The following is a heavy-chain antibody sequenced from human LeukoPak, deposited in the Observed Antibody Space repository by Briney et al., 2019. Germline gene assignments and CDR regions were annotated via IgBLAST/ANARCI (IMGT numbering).Heavy chain of an antibody. CDR3: ARDVGEVTGTHFDF. CDR2: IYYSGST. D-gene: IGHD6-19*01. J-gene: IGHJ4*02. CDR1: GGFINSHY. V-gene: IGHV4-59*11. Sequence: NPSGTLSLTCTVSGGFINSHYWSWIRQPPGKGLEWIGYIYYSGSTNYNPSLKSRVTISLDRSENQFSLNLSSVTPADTALYYCARDVGEVTGTHFDFWGQGTLVTVSS.